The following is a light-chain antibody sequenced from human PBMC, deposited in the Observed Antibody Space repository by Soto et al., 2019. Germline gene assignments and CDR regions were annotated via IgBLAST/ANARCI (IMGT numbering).Light chain of an antibody. J-gene: IGLJ1*01. Sequence: QSVLTQPPSASGSPGQSVAISCTGTSSDVGGYNYVSWYQQHPGKGPKLMIYEVNKRPSGVPDRFSGSKSGNTASLTVSGLQAEEEADYYCSSYAGSSNVFGTGTKV. CDR2: EVN. CDR3: SSYAGSSNV. V-gene: IGLV2-8*01. CDR1: SSDVGGYNY.